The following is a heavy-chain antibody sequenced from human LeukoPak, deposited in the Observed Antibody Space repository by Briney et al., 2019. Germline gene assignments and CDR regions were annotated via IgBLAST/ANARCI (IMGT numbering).Heavy chain of an antibody. CDR1: LDTPKGHT. J-gene: IGHJ4*02. CDR2: LLPFVGIT. D-gene: IGHD1-26*01. Sequence: SVKVSCNDSLDTPKGHTLSTVPQAPGQGLEWMWRLLPFVGITNYAQRFQGRLTITADKATSTVSMNLTSLNSEDTAFYYCARCRMKPSAREYFDNWGQGTLVTASS. CDR3: ARCRMKPSAREYFDN. V-gene: IGHV1-69*02.